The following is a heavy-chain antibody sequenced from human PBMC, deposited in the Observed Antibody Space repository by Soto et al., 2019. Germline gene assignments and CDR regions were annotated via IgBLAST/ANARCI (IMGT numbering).Heavy chain of an antibody. J-gene: IGHJ4*02. CDR1: GVSINDYY. D-gene: IGHD6-19*01. Sequence: QVQLHESGPGLVKPSETLSLTCTVSGVSINDYYWSWIRQSPGKGLEWIGYVYHSGSTNYNPSLKSRVTMSLDTSKSQLSLKLSSVTAADTAVYYCAIDEGIAVGSFDYWGQGTLVTVSS. CDR2: VYHSGST. CDR3: AIDEGIAVGSFDY. V-gene: IGHV4-59*01.